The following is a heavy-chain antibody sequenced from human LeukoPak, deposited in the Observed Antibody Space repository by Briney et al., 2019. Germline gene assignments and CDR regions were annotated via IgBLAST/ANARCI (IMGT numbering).Heavy chain of an antibody. J-gene: IGHJ3*02. D-gene: IGHD6-19*01. CDR1: GFTFSDHY. CDR2: ISSSGSTI. V-gene: IGHV3-11*01. Sequence: GGSLRLSCAASGFTFSDHYMSWIRQAPGKGLEWVSYISSSGSTIYYADSVKGRFTISRDNAKNSLYLQMNSLRAEDTAVYYCAYSSGWYKDAFDIWGQGTMVTVSS. CDR3: AYSSGWYKDAFDI.